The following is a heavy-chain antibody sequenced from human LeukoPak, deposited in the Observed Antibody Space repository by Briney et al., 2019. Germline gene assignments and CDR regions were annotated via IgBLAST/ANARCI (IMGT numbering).Heavy chain of an antibody. D-gene: IGHD1-26*01. Sequence: KPSETLSLTCTVSGGSISSSSYYWGWIRQPPGKGLEWIGSIYYSGSTYYNPSLKSRVTISVETSKNQFSLKLSSVTAADTAVYYCASIDGRSVCFDPWGQGTLVTVSS. CDR2: IYYSGST. CDR3: ASIDGRSVCFDP. V-gene: IGHV4-39*01. CDR1: GGSISSSSYY. J-gene: IGHJ5*02.